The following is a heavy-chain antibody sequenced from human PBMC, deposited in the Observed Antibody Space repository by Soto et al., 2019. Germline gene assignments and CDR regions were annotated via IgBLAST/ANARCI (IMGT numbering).Heavy chain of an antibody. Sequence: SETLSLTCTVSGGSISSSSYYWGWIRQPPGKGLEWIGSIYYSGSTYYNPSLKSRVTISVDTSKNQFSLKLSSVTAADTAVYYCARRGSGERHIDCGGDCYSSSFDPWGQGTLVTVSS. D-gene: IGHD2-21*02. CDR2: IYYSGST. CDR3: ARRGSGERHIDCGGDCYSSSFDP. J-gene: IGHJ5*02. CDR1: GGSISSSSYY. V-gene: IGHV4-39*01.